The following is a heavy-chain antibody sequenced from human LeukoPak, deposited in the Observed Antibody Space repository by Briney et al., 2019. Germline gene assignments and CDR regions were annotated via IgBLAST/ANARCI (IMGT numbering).Heavy chain of an antibody. Sequence: KPSETLSLTCSVSDGSISSSSYYWSWIRQPPGKGLEWIGYIYYSGSTNYNPSLKSRVTISVDTSKNQFSPKLSSVTAADTAVYYCARGNYDSSGYYYLDAFDIWGQGTMVTVSS. D-gene: IGHD3-22*01. V-gene: IGHV4-61*01. CDR1: DGSISSSSYY. J-gene: IGHJ3*02. CDR2: IYYSGST. CDR3: ARGNYDSSGYYYLDAFDI.